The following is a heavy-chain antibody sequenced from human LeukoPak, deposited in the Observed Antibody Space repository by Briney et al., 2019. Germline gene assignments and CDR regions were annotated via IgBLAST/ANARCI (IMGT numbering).Heavy chain of an antibody. J-gene: IGHJ4*02. Sequence: GGSLRLSCAASGFTFSSCAMSWVRQAPGKGLEWVSVISGTGGRTYYADSVKGRFTISRDNSRNTLYVQMNSLRAEDTAVYYCAKTPASRFFDSRQYYFDYWGQGTLVTVSS. CDR1: GFTFSSCA. V-gene: IGHV3-23*01. CDR3: AKTPASRFFDSRQYYFDY. D-gene: IGHD3-9*01. CDR2: ISGTGGRT.